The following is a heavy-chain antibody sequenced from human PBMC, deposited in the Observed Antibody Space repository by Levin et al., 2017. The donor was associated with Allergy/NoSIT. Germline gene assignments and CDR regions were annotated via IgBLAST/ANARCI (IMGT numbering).Heavy chain of an antibody. Sequence: GESLKISCAASGFTFRGHYMHWVRQVPGKGLVWVSRIDTDGSTTSYADSVKGRFTISRDNAKNTLYLQMNNLRAEDTALYYCARESWGHGDNFDSWGQGTLVTVSS. CDR1: GFTFRGHY. CDR3: ARESWGHGDNFDS. J-gene: IGHJ4*02. D-gene: IGHD4-17*01. CDR2: IDTDGSTT. V-gene: IGHV3-74*01.